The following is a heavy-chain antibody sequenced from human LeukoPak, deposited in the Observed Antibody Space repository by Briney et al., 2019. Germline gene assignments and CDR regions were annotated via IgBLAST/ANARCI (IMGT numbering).Heavy chain of an antibody. CDR3: ARDLGMTSMDI. J-gene: IGHJ3*02. D-gene: IGHD2-21*02. Sequence: GGSLRLSCGASGFTFSIYWMHWVRQAPGKGLVWVSRINSDGSSTNYADSVKGRFTISRDNAKNTLYLQMNSQGAEDTAVYYCARDLGMTSMDIWGQGTMVTVSS. CDR1: GFTFSIYW. CDR2: INSDGSST. V-gene: IGHV3-74*01.